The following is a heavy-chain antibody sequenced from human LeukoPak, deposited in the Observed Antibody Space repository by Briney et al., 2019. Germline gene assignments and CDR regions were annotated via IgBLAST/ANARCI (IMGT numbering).Heavy chain of an antibody. CDR3: ARAKGAVYDFWRGYYAIDY. CDR1: GYAFTSYA. Sequence: ASVKLSCKASGYAFTSYAFSWVRQAPGQGLEWMGWISAYNGNTNYAQKLQGRVTMTTDTSTSTAYMELRSLRSDDTAVYYCARAKGAVYDFWRGYYAIDYWGQGTLVTVSS. V-gene: IGHV1-18*01. D-gene: IGHD3-3*01. J-gene: IGHJ4*02. CDR2: ISAYNGNT.